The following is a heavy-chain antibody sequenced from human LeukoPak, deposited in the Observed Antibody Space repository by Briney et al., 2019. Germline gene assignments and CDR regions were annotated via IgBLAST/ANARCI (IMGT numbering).Heavy chain of an antibody. CDR3: ARRRYYDGSGYLE. CDR1: GDSVSRSDSY. J-gene: IGHJ1*01. Sequence: SETLSLTCSVSGDSVSRSDSYWDWIRQPPGKGLEWIGTIYYSGRTYYSPSLKSRVTMSVDPSNNQLSLNLRSVTAADTAVYYCARRRYYDGSGYLEWGQGTLLSVSS. D-gene: IGHD3-22*01. V-gene: IGHV4-39*01. CDR2: IYYSGRT.